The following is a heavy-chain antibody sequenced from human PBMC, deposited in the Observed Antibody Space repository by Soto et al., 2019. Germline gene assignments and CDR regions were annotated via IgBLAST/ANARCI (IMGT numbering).Heavy chain of an antibody. D-gene: IGHD5-12*01. Sequence: GGSLRLSCAASGFTFSSYAMSWVRQAPGKGLEWVSAISGSGGSTYYADPVDALFTPSNYNSKTTLYRQINGLGAEDTAVYYSPKASPWGLYSAYVLYYYGMDVWGQGTTGTV. J-gene: IGHJ6*02. V-gene: IGHV3-23*01. CDR2: ISGSGGST. CDR1: GFTFSSYA. CDR3: PKASPWGLYSAYVLYYYGMDV.